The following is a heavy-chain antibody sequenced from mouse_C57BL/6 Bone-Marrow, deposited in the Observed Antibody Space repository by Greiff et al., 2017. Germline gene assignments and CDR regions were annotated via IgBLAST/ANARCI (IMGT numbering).Heavy chain of an antibody. J-gene: IGHJ1*03. CDR3: ARSYGSRPWYFDV. CDR2: IDPEDGET. CDR1: GFNIKDYY. D-gene: IGHD1-1*01. Sequence: EVQRVESGAELVKPGASVKLSCTASGFNIKDYYMHWVKQRTEQGLEWIGRIDPEDGETKYAPKFQGKATITADTSSNTAYLQLSSLTSEDTAVYYCARSYGSRPWYFDVWGTGTTVTVSS. V-gene: IGHV14-2*01.